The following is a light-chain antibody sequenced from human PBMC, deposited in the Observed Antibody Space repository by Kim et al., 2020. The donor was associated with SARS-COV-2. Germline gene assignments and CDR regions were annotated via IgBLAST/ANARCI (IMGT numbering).Light chain of an antibody. Sequence: QSALTQPPSLSGAPGQRVTISCTGSSSNIGAGYEVQWYQKFPGTAPKLLIFHNNNRPSGVPDRFSGSKSGTSASLAITGLQIDDEADYYCQCYDSNLRGDVFGGGTQLTVL. CDR2: HNN. CDR3: QCYDSNLRGDV. J-gene: IGLJ7*01. CDR1: SSNIGAGYE. V-gene: IGLV1-40*01.